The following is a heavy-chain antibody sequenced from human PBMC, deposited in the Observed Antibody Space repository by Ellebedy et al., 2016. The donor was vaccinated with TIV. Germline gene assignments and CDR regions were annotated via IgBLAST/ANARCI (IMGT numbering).Heavy chain of an antibody. CDR2: IKEDGSKK. Sequence: GESLKISCAASGFTFGSYWMNWVRQVPGKGPEWVANIKEDGSKKYYVDSVKGRFTISRDNAKNSLFLQMNSLRAEDTAVYYCARGMDVWGQGTTVTVSS. CDR1: GFTFGSYW. V-gene: IGHV3-7*03. CDR3: ARGMDV. J-gene: IGHJ6*02.